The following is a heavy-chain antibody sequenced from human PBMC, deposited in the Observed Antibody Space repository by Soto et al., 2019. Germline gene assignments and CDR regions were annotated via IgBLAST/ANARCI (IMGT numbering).Heavy chain of an antibody. CDR1: GFTFGTYA. Sequence: GGSLRLSCAASGFTFGTYAMNWVRQAPGKGLEWISAISGSGGSTHYADSLKGRFTISRDNSKNTLYLQMNSLRAEDTAVYYCAKGEAYYYDTSAYFAYWGQGTLVTVSS. V-gene: IGHV3-23*01. CDR2: ISGSGGST. CDR3: AKGEAYYYDTSAYFAY. J-gene: IGHJ4*02. D-gene: IGHD3-22*01.